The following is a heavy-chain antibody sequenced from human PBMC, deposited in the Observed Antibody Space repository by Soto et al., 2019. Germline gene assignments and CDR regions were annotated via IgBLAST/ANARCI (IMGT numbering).Heavy chain of an antibody. J-gene: IGHJ4*02. D-gene: IGHD2-15*01. V-gene: IGHV1-46*01. Sequence: ASVKVSCKASGYTFTNYYMHWVRQAPGQGLAWMGIINPNDGSTRYAQKFQGRVTMTRDTSTSTLYMELSSLRSEDTAVYYCEREAGGGYLDYWGQGTPVTVSS. CDR1: GYTFTNYY. CDR2: INPNDGST. CDR3: EREAGGGYLDY.